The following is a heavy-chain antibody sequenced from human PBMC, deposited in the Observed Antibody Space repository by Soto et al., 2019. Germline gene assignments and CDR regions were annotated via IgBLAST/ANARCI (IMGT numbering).Heavy chain of an antibody. CDR2: IYYSGST. D-gene: IGHD4-17*01. CDR3: ARDGVGIYGDLDYYYGMHX. Sequence: SETLSLTCTVSGGSISSYYWSWIRQPPGKGLEWIGYIYYSGSTNYNPSLKSRVTISVETSKNQFSLKLSSVTAADTAVYYCARDGVGIYGDLDYYYGMHXWGQGTTVTVS. V-gene: IGHV4-59*01. J-gene: IGHJ6*02. CDR1: GGSISSYY.